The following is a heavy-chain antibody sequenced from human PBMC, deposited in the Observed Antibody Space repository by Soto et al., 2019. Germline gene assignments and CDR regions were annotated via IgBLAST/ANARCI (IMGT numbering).Heavy chain of an antibody. D-gene: IGHD3-3*01. Sequence: SETLSLTCTVSGGSIRSAGHYWNWIRQPPGKGLEWIGEINHTGGTHYNPSLKSRVTMSVDTSKNQFSLRLSSVTAADTAIYYCATRITVFGLLIPPFDPWGQGTQVTVSS. V-gene: IGHV4-61*08. CDR2: INHTGGT. J-gene: IGHJ5*02. CDR3: ATRITVFGLLIPPFDP. CDR1: GGSIRSAGHY.